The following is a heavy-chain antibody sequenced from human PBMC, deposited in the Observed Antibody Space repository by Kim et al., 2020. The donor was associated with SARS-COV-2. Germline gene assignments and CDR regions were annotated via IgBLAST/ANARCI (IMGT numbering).Heavy chain of an antibody. Sequence: GGSLRLSCAASGFTFSSYAMHWVRQAPGKGLEWVAVISYDGSNKYYADSVKGRFTISRDNSKNTLYLQMNSLRAEDTAVYYCAREAGKYYYYGMDVWGQG. CDR2: ISYDGSNK. D-gene: IGHD6-19*01. CDR1: GFTFSSYA. CDR3: AREAGKYYYYGMDV. V-gene: IGHV3-30*04. J-gene: IGHJ6*02.